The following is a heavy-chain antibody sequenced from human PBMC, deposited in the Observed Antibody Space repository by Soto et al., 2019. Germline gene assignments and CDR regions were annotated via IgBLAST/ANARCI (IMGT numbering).Heavy chain of an antibody. J-gene: IGHJ4*02. CDR3: ARGQEGVVATH. D-gene: IGHD5-12*01. V-gene: IGHV4-34*01. CDR2: IKDGGRT. CDR1: GGSLSGYY. Sequence: QVQLQQWGAGLLKPSETLSLNCAVNGGSLSGYYWSWIRQPPGKGLEWIGEIKDGGRTNYSPSLKSRAPISSDTSNNQVSLRLYSVTAADTGVYYCARGQEGVVATHWDQGTLVTVSS.